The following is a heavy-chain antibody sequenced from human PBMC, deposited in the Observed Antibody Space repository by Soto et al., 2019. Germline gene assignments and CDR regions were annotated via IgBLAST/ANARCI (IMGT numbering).Heavy chain of an antibody. CDR3: AREGRDGYNYSRGDAFDI. V-gene: IGHV4-31*03. J-gene: IGHJ3*02. Sequence: SETLSLTCTVSGGSISSGGYYWSWIRQHPGKGLEWIGYIYYSGSTYYNPSLKSRVTISVDTSKNQFSLKLSSVTAADTAVYYCAREGRDGYNYSRGDAFDIWGQGTMVTVSS. D-gene: IGHD5-12*01. CDR1: GGSISSGGYY. CDR2: IYYSGST.